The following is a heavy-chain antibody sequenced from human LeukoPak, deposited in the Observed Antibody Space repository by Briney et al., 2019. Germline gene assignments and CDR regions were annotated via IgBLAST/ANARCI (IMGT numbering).Heavy chain of an antibody. CDR2: IISIFATA. Sequence: SVKVSCKASGGTFSSYAINWVRQAPGRGLEWMGGIISIFATAIYAQKFQGRITITADESTRTAYMELSSLISEDTAMYYCARDRQVTITGGFDYWGQGTPVTVSS. D-gene: IGHD4-11*01. CDR3: ARDRQVTITGGFDY. J-gene: IGHJ4*02. V-gene: IGHV1-69*13. CDR1: GGTFSSYA.